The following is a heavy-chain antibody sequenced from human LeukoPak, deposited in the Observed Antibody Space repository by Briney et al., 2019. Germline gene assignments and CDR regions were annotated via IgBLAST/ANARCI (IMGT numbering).Heavy chain of an antibody. CDR2: INHSGST. CDR1: GGSIISSSYY. V-gene: IGHV4-39*01. D-gene: IGHD3-10*01. Sequence: SETLSLTCTVSGGSIISSSYYWGWIRQPPGKGLEWIGEINHSGSTNYNPSLKSRVTISVDTSKNQYSLKLSSVTAADTAVYYCARQNLWFGELFYAFDIWGQGTMVTVSS. CDR3: ARQNLWFGELFYAFDI. J-gene: IGHJ3*02.